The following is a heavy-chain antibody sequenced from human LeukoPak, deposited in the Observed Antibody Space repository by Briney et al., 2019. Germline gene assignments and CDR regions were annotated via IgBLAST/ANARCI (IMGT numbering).Heavy chain of an antibody. V-gene: IGHV4-59*08. CDR1: GDSIRTYS. CDR3: ARHLSGTTTAHYFDY. J-gene: IGHJ4*02. CDR2: IDYTGST. D-gene: IGHD1-1*01. Sequence: SETLSLTCTVSGDSIRTYSWSWIRQSPGKGLEWIGYIDYTGSTNYNPSLKSRVTISVDTSKNHFSLKLTSVTAADTAVYYCARHLSGTTTAHYFDYWGQGILVTVSS.